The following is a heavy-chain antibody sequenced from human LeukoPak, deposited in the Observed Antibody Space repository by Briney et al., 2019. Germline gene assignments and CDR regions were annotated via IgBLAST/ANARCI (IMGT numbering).Heavy chain of an antibody. CDR3: ARGLTGDLRTGYYGMDV. D-gene: IGHD7-27*01. CDR1: GFTFSSYS. J-gene: IGHJ6*02. Sequence: GGSLRLSCAASGFTFSSYSMHWVRQAPGKGLEWVAVISYDGSNKYYADSVKGRFTISRDNSKNTLYLQMNSLRTEDTAVYYCARGLTGDLRTGYYGMDVWGQGTTVTVSS. V-gene: IGHV3-30*03. CDR2: ISYDGSNK.